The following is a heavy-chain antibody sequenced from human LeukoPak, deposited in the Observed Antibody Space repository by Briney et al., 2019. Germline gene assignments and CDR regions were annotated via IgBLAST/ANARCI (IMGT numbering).Heavy chain of an antibody. V-gene: IGHV3-30*02. D-gene: IGHD2-2*02. CDR3: AGRYCSSTSCYSDY. Sequence: PGGSLRLSCAASVFTFSSYGMHWVRQAPGKGREGVAFIRYDGSNKYYADSVKGRFTISRDNSKNTLYLQMNSLRAEDTALYYCAGRYCSSTSCYSDYWGRGTLVTVSS. J-gene: IGHJ4*02. CDR2: IRYDGSNK. CDR1: VFTFSSYG.